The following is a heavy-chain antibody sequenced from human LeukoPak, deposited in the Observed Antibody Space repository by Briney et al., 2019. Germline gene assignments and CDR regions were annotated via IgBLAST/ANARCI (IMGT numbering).Heavy chain of an antibody. CDR1: GFTFSSYA. CDR3: AKITYSSGYSYYFDY. CDR2: ISYDGSNK. J-gene: IGHJ4*02. V-gene: IGHV3-30*09. Sequence: PGGSLRLSCAASGFTFSSYAMHWVRQAPGKGLEWVAVISYDGSNKYYADSVKGRFATSRDNSKNTLYLQMNSLRAEDTAVYYCAKITYSSGYSYYFDYWGQGTLVTVSS. D-gene: IGHD3-22*01.